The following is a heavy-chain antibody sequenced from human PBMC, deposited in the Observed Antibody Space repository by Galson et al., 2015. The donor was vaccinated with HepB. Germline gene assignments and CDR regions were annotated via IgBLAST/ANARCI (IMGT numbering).Heavy chain of an antibody. V-gene: IGHV3-23*01. Sequence: SLRLSCAASGFTFSSYAMSWVRQAPGKGLEWVSAISGSGGSTYYADSVKGRFTISRDNSKNTLYLQMNSLRAEDTAVYYCAGTTVTSVGYYYYGMDVWGQGTTVTVSS. CDR1: GFTFSSYA. CDR2: ISGSGGST. J-gene: IGHJ6*02. D-gene: IGHD4-11*01. CDR3: AGTTVTSVGYYYYGMDV.